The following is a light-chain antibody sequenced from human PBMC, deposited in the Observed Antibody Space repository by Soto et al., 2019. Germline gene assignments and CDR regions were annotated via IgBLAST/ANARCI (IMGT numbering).Light chain of an antibody. Sequence: EIVMTQSPATLSVSPGERATLSCRASQSVSSNLAWYQQKPGQAPRLLIYGASTRATGIPARFSGSGSGTEFTLTISNLQSEDCAVYYCQQYNNWPYTLGQGTKLEIK. J-gene: IGKJ2*01. CDR2: GAS. V-gene: IGKV3-15*01. CDR3: QQYNNWPYT. CDR1: QSVSSN.